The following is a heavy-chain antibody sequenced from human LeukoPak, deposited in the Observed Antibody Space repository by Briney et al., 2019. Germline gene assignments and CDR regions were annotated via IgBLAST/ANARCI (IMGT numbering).Heavy chain of an antibody. CDR3: ARGSLSGGYGAYDI. J-gene: IGHJ3*02. CDR1: GFTFSNYD. Sequence: PGGSLRLSCAASGFTFSNYDMHWVRQATGTGLECVSVIGTAGNTYYADSVKGRFTISRENGKNSLYLQMNSLRAEDTAVYYCARGSLSGGYGAYDIWGQGTMVTVSS. V-gene: IGHV3-13*04. D-gene: IGHD5-18*01. CDR2: IGTAGNT.